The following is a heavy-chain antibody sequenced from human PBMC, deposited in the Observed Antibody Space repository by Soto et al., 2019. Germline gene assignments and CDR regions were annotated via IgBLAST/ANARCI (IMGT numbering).Heavy chain of an antibody. J-gene: IGHJ6*02. V-gene: IGHV1-69*01. CDR1: GGTFSSYA. Sequence: QVQLVQSGAEVKKPGSSVKVSCKASGGTFSSYAISWVRQAPGQGLEWMGGIIPIFGTANYAQKFQGRVTISADESTSTAYMELSSLRSEDTAVYYCARDSHYDFWSGSRNGMDVWCQGTTVTVSS. CDR3: ARDSHYDFWSGSRNGMDV. CDR2: IIPIFGTA. D-gene: IGHD3-3*01.